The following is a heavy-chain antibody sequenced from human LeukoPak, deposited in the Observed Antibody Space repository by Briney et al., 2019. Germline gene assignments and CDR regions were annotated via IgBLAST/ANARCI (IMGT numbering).Heavy chain of an antibody. CDR3: ASVDSSGYYHMDV. CDR2: ISVSGGST. Sequence: GGSLRLSRAGSGFTFSSSAMSWVRQAPGKGPEWVSSISVSGGSTDYADSVKGRFTISRDNSKKTLYLQMNSLRAEDTAVYYCASVDSSGYYHMDVWGKGTTVTISS. J-gene: IGHJ6*03. V-gene: IGHV3-23*01. CDR1: GFTFSSSA. D-gene: IGHD3-22*01.